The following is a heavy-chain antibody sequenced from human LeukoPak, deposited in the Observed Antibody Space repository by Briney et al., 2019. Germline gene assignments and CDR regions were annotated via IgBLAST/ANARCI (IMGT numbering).Heavy chain of an antibody. V-gene: IGHV1-18*01. Sequence: ASVKVSCKASGYTLTNYGICWVRQAPGQGVEWRAWISTYDHDTNYAQKFRGRVTMTTDTSTSTAYMELRSLGSDDTAVYYCVRDYFCSGGTCDDCFDPWGQGTLVTVSS. D-gene: IGHD2-15*01. CDR1: GYTLTNYG. CDR2: ISTYDHDT. J-gene: IGHJ5*02. CDR3: VRDYFCSGGTCDDCFDP.